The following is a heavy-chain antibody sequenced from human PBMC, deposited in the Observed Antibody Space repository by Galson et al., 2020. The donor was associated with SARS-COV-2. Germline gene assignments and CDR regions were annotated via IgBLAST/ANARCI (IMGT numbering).Heavy chain of an antibody. CDR1: GTSISGGSYS. CDR3: ARLHYGEYAPEAFDI. D-gene: IGHD4-17*01. Sequence: SETLSLTCAASGTSISGGSYSRTWIRQPPGKGLEWTGYISHRGGTYYNPSLKSRVTISGDRSKNQFSLRLSSVTAADAAVYFCARLHYGEYAPEAFDIWGPGTRVTVAS. V-gene: IGHV4-30-2*01. J-gene: IGHJ3*02. CDR2: ISHRGGT.